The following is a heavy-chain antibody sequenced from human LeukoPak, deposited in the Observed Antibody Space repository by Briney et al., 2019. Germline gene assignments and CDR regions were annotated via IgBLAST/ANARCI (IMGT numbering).Heavy chain of an antibody. V-gene: IGHV4-59*01. CDR3: ARGWTGYSYGYYFDY. Sequence: SETLSLTCTVSGGSISSYYWSWIRQPPGKGLEWIGYIYYSGSTNYNPSLKSRVTISVDTSKNQFSLKLSSVTAADTAVYYCARGWTGYSYGYYFDYWGQGTLVTVSP. CDR1: GGSISSYY. D-gene: IGHD5-18*01. J-gene: IGHJ4*02. CDR2: IYYSGST.